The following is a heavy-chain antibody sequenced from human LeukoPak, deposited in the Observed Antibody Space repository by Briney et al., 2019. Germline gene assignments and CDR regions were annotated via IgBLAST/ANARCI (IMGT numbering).Heavy chain of an antibody. CDR3: AKGRYDSSGYYFDY. J-gene: IGHJ4*02. V-gene: IGHV3-9*01. CDR1: GFTFDDYA. D-gene: IGHD3-22*01. Sequence: GGSLRLSCAASGFTFDDYAMRWVRQAPGKGLEWVSGISWNSGSIGYADSVKGRFTISRDNAKNSLYLQMNSLRAEDTALYYCAKGRYDSSGYYFDYWGQGTLVTVSS. CDR2: ISWNSGSI.